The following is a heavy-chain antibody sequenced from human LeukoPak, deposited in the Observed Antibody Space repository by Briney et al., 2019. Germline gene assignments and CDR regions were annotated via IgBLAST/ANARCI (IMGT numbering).Heavy chain of an antibody. V-gene: IGHV4-34*01. J-gene: IGHJ5*02. CDR3: ARGLRRGSSSPYNWFDP. CDR2: INHSGST. D-gene: IGHD6-6*01. CDR1: GGSFSGYY. Sequence: SETLSLTCAVYGGSFSGYYWSWLRQPPGKGLEWIGEINHSGSTNYNPSLKSRVTISVDTSKNQFSLKLSSVTAADTAVYYCARGLRRGSSSPYNWFDPWGQGTLVTVSS.